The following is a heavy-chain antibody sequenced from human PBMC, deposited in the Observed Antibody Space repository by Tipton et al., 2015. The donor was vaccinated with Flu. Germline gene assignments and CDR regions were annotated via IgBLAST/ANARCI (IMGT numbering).Heavy chain of an antibody. CDR3: ATEVWGSLNY. V-gene: IGHV4-59*02. CDR2: THANGNT. CDR1: GVSVSSCN. J-gene: IGHJ4*02. Sequence: GLVKPSDTLSLTCNVSGVSVSSCNWAWIRQPPGKGLEYIGYTHANGNTNYNPSLKSRVTVSTDTSKNQFSLDLNSVTAADTAVYYCATEVWGSLNYWGQGTLVTVSS. D-gene: IGHD3-16*01.